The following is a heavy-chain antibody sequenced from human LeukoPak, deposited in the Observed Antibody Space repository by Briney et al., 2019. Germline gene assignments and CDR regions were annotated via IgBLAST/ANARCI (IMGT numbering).Heavy chain of an antibody. CDR1: GYTFTGYY. Sequence: ASVKVSCKASGYTFTGYYMHWVRQAPGQGLEWMGWINPNSGGTNYAQKFQGRVTMTRDTSISTAYMELSRLRSDDTAVYYCARVLSSSSPWFDPWGQGTLVTVPS. J-gene: IGHJ5*02. CDR3: ARVLSSSSPWFDP. V-gene: IGHV1-2*02. CDR2: INPNSGGT. D-gene: IGHD6-6*01.